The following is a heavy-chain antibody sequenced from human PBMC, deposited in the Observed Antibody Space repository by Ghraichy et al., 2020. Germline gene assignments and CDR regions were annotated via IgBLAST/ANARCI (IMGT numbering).Heavy chain of an antibody. J-gene: IGHJ4*02. CDR1: AHVCTPVS. CDR2: IYSGDST. V-gene: IGHV3-53*01. Sequence: GGSLRLSDVGRAHVCTPVSFSCLVCRLRLEKKKVSVIYSGDSTYYADSVKGRFTISRDSSRNTLYRQMNSLLAEDTAVDYCVRAGITARVYYFDYWGQG. CDR3: VRAGITARVYYFDY. D-gene: IGHD6-13*01.